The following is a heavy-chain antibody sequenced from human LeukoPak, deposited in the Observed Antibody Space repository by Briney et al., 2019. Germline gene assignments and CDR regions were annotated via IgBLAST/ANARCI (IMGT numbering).Heavy chain of an antibody. Sequence: PSHTLSHTSTVSDGSISSVAYYLTLIRRPPGKGLEWVGYIYYSGSTYYNPSLKSRVTISIDTSKNQFSLKLSSVTAADTAVYYCARLRIAVGGFDYWGQGTLLTVSS. CDR3: ARLRIAVGGFDY. CDR2: IYYSGST. J-gene: IGHJ4*02. D-gene: IGHD6-19*01. V-gene: IGHV4-30-4*01. CDR1: DGSISSVAYY.